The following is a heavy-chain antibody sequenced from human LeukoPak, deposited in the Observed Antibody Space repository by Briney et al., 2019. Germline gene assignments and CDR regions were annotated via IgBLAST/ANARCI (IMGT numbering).Heavy chain of an antibody. V-gene: IGHV1-24*01. CDR1: GYTLTELS. Sequence: ASVKVSCKVSGYTLTELSMHWVRQAPGKGLEWMGGFDPEDGETIYAQKFQGRVTMTEDTSTDTAYMELSSLRSEDTAVYYCATDLSGYDSSGYYLWGQGTLVTVSS. J-gene: IGHJ4*02. D-gene: IGHD3-22*01. CDR2: FDPEDGET. CDR3: ATDLSGYDSSGYYL.